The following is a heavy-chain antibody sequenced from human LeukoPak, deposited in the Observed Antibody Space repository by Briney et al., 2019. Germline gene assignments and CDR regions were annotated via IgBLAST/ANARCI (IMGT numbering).Heavy chain of an antibody. J-gene: IGHJ4*02. CDR3: ARDHYYDSSGYSRY. CDR1: GYTFTGYY. V-gene: IGHV1-2*02. CDR2: INPNSGGT. Sequence: EASVKVSCKASGYTFTGYYMHWVRQAPGQGLEWMGWINPNSGGTSYAQKFQGRVTMTRDTSISTAYMELSRLRSDDTAVYYCARDHYYDSSGYSRYWGQGTLVTVSS. D-gene: IGHD3-22*01.